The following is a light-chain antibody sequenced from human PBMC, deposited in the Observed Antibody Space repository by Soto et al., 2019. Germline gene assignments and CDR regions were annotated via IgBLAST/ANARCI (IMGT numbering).Light chain of an antibody. J-gene: IGKJ2*01. CDR3: QQYNSYLYT. Sequence: DIQMTQSPSTLSASVGDRVTITCRASQSISSWLAWYHQKPGKAPKHLIYKASSLESGVPSRFSGSGSGTEFTLTISSLQPDDFATYYCQQYNSYLYTFGQATKLEIK. CDR2: KAS. CDR1: QSISSW. V-gene: IGKV1-5*03.